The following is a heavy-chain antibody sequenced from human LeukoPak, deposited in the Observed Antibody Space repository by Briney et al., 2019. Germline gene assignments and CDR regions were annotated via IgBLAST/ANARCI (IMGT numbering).Heavy chain of an antibody. V-gene: IGHV4-34*01. J-gene: IGHJ5*02. CDR2: INDSGST. CDR3: AKNNWFAP. Sequence: PSETLSLTCAVSGGSFSGHYWSWIRQPPGEGLEWIGEINDSGSTNYNPSLKSRVTISADTSKNQFSLKLSSVTAADTAVYYCAKNNWFAPWGQGTLVTVSS. CDR1: GGSFSGHY.